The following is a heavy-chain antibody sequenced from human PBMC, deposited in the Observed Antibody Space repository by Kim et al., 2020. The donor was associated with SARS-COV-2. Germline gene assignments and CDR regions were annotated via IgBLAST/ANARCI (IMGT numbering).Heavy chain of an antibody. J-gene: IGHJ4*02. D-gene: IGHD4-17*01. CDR3: AKGGPMTTPDS. CDR1: GFTFSSYA. V-gene: IGHV3-23*01. CDR2: LRGSAGFT. Sequence: GGSLRLSCAASGFTFSSYAMSSVRQAPGKGLEWVSGLRGSAGFTYFADSVQGRFTISTDNSKSTLYLQMNSLRAEDTAVYYCAKGGPMTTPDSWGQGTLV.